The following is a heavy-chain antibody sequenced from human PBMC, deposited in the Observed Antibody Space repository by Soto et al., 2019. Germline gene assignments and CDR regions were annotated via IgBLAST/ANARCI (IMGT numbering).Heavy chain of an antibody. CDR3: ARGRFLEWYYRGAFDY. J-gene: IGHJ4*02. CDR2: INHSGST. Sequence: PSDTLSVTCAVYGGSFSGYYWSWIRQPPGKGLEWIGEINHSGSTNYNPSLKSRVTISVDTSKNQFSLKLSSVTAADTAVYYCARGRFLEWYYRGAFDYWGQGTLVTVSS. CDR1: GGSFSGYY. V-gene: IGHV4-34*01. D-gene: IGHD3-3*01.